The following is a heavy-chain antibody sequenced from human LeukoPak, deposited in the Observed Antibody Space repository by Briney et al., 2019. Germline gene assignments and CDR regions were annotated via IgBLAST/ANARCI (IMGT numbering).Heavy chain of an antibody. D-gene: IGHD1-26*01. Sequence: SETLSLTCTVSGGSISSSSYYWGWIRQPPGKGLEWIASIYYSGSLYYNPSLKSRVAISVDTSKNQFSLKLSSVTAADTAVYYCASTERYSNYYCGMDVWGQGTTVTVSS. CDR2: IYYSGSL. V-gene: IGHV4-39*01. J-gene: IGHJ6*02. CDR1: GGSISSSSYY. CDR3: ASTERYSNYYCGMDV.